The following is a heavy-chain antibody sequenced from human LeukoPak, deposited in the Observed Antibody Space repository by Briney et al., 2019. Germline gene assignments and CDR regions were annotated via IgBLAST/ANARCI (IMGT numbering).Heavy chain of an antibody. V-gene: IGHV1-18*01. J-gene: IGHJ4*02. D-gene: IGHD3-22*01. Sequence: GASVKVSCKASGYTFTSYGISWVRQAPGQGLEWMGWISAYNGNTNYAQKLQGRVTMTTDTSTSTAYMELRSLRSDDTAVYYCARGRLSGLFTMIVVTDFDYWGQGTLVTVSS. CDR3: ARGRLSGLFTMIVVTDFDY. CDR2: ISAYNGNT. CDR1: GYTFTSYG.